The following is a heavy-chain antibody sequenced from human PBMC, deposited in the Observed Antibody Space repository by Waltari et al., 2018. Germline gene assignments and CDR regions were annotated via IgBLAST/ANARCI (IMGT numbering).Heavy chain of an antibody. V-gene: IGHV4-31*01. CDR3: ARYDSSGYYFDY. D-gene: IGHD3-22*01. Sequence: QVQLQESGPGLVKPSQTLSVTCTFSGGSISSGGSYWSWIRQHPGKGLEWIGYIYYSGSTYYNPSLKSLVTISVDTSKNQFSLKLSSVTAADTAVYYCARYDSSGYYFDYWGQGTLVTVSS. J-gene: IGHJ4*02. CDR2: IYYSGST. CDR1: GGSISSGGSY.